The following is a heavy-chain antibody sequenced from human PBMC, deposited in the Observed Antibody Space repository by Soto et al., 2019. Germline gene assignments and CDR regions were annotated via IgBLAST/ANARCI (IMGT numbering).Heavy chain of an antibody. D-gene: IGHD2-2*01. V-gene: IGHV3-30-3*01. CDR3: ARPRYHFDY. J-gene: IGHJ4*02. CDR1: GFTFSSYA. Sequence: PGGSLRLSCAASGFTFSSYAMYWVRQAPGKGLEWMAFISHDGNNTYYADSVKGRFSISRDNSKNTLYLQMNSLRTEDTAMFYCARPRYHFDYWGQGTLVTVSS. CDR2: ISHDGNNT.